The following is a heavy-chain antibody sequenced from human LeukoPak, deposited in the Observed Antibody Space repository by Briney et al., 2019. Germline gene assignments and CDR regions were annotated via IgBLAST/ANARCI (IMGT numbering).Heavy chain of an antibody. Sequence: ASVKVSCKASGGTFSSYAISWVRQAPGQGLEWMGGIIPIFGSAKYAQKFQGRVTITADESTNTAYMELSSLRSEDTAVYYCARVLEMATITIDYWGQGTLVTVSS. J-gene: IGHJ4*02. CDR1: GGTFSSYA. V-gene: IGHV1-69*13. CDR3: ARVLEMATITIDY. D-gene: IGHD5-24*01. CDR2: IIPIFGSA.